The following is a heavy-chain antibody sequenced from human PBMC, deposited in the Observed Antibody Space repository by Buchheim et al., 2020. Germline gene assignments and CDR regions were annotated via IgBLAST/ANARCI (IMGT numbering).Heavy chain of an antibody. CDR1: GFTFSSYG. Sequence: QVQLVESGGGVVQPGRSLRLSCAASGFTFSSYGMHWVRQAPGKGLEWVAVISYDGSNKYYADSVKGRFTISRDNSKNTLYLQMNSLRAEDTAVYYCAKVIGDYDILTVDYWGQGTL. CDR3: AKVIGDYDILTVDY. V-gene: IGHV3-30*18. J-gene: IGHJ4*02. D-gene: IGHD3-9*01. CDR2: ISYDGSNK.